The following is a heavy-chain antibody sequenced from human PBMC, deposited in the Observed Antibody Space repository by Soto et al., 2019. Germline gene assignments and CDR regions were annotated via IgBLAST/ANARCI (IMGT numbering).Heavy chain of an antibody. D-gene: IGHD4-17*01. V-gene: IGHV4-59*01. CDR2: IYDRGTT. CDR1: GSSIGTYC. CDR3: AFSWNALAVTTFDY. Sequence: PSETLSLTCTVSGSSIGTYCWSWIRQSPGKGLEWIGYIYDRGTTDYNPSLKSRVTMSVDTSKSQFSLHLNSVTTADTAVYYCAFSWNALAVTTFDYWGQGIQVT. J-gene: IGHJ4*02.